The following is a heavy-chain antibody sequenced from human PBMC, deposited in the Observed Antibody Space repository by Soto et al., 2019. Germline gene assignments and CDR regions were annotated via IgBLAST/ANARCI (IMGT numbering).Heavy chain of an antibody. V-gene: IGHV1-69*06. CDR1: GGTFSIYA. Sequence: CKASGGTFSIYAISWVRQAPGQGIEWMGGIIPIFGTANYAQKFTGRVTITADKSTSTAYMELSSLRSEDTAVYYCARGAVAGTSGPYYYYYGMDVWGQGTTVTVS. CDR3: ARGAVAGTSGPYYYYYGMDV. D-gene: IGHD6-19*01. J-gene: IGHJ6*02. CDR2: IIPIFGTA.